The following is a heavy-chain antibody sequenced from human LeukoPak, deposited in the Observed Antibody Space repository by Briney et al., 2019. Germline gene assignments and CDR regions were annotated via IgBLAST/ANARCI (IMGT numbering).Heavy chain of an antibody. Sequence: GGSLRLSCAASGFTFSDYYMSWIRQAPGKGLEWVSYISSSSSYTNYADSVKGRFTISRDNAKNSLYLQMNSLRAEDTAVYYCARASIKGGFDYWGQGTLVTVSS. V-gene: IGHV3-11*05. CDR3: ARASIKGGFDY. CDR2: ISSSSSYT. CDR1: GFTFSDYY. D-gene: IGHD2-21*01. J-gene: IGHJ4*02.